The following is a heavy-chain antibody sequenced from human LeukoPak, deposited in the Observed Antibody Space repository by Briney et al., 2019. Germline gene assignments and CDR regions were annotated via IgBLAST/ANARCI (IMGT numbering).Heavy chain of an antibody. CDR1: GGSIRSSYYY. D-gene: IGHD4-17*01. Sequence: SSETLSLTCTVSGGSIRSSYYYWGWIRQPPGKGLEWIGYIYYSGRTYYNPSLKSRVTISVDTSKNQFSLKLSSVTAADTAVYHCARVRDGDYGYIGFDPWGQGTLVTVSS. CDR2: IYYSGRT. J-gene: IGHJ5*02. CDR3: ARVRDGDYGYIGFDP. V-gene: IGHV4-31*03.